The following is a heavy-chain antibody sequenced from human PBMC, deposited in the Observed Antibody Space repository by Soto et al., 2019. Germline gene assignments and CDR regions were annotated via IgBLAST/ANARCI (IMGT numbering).Heavy chain of an antibody. V-gene: IGHV3-33*01. CDR1: GFTFSSYG. D-gene: IGHD3-16*01. CDR3: ARTARYYHSHAYPQPEHYYYYYCMDV. Sequence: QVQLVESGGGVVQPGRSLRLSCAASGFTFSSYGMHWVRQAPGKGLEWVAVIWYDGSNKYYADSVKGRFTISRDNSKNTLYLQMNSLRAEDTAVYYCARTARYYHSHAYPQPEHYYYYYCMDVWGQGTTVTVSS. J-gene: IGHJ6*02. CDR2: IWYDGSNK.